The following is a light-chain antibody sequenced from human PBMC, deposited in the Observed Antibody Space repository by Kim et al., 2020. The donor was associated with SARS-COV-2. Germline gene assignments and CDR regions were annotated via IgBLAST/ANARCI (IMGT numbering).Light chain of an antibody. CDR1: SLRSYY. Sequence: SSELTQDPAVSLALGQIVSITCQGDSLRSYYATWYQQKPGQAPILVIYGKNNRPSGIPDRFSGSSSGNTASLTITGTQAGDEADYYCNSRDSNDNVVFGGGTQLTVL. CDR2: GKN. V-gene: IGLV3-19*01. CDR3: NSRDSNDNVV. J-gene: IGLJ2*01.